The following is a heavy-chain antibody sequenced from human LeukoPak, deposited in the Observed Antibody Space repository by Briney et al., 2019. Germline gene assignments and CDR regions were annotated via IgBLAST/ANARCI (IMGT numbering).Heavy chain of an antibody. CDR1: GFSFSSYG. CDR3: AKDLSGGYHSYYFDF. V-gene: IGHV3-30*02. D-gene: IGHD5-18*01. Sequence: GGSLRLSCAASGFSFSSYGMHWVRQAPGKGLEWVAFIRFDGSNYYYGDSVKGRLTISRDNSKNTLYLQVNSLRNEDTAVYFCAKDLSGGYHSYYFDFWGQGTPVTVSS. J-gene: IGHJ4*02. CDR2: IRFDGSNY.